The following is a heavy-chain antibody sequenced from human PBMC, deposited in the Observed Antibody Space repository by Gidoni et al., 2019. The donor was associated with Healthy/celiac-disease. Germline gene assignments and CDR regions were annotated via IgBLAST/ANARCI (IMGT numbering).Heavy chain of an antibody. D-gene: IGHD2-21*02. CDR1: GFTFSSYA. V-gene: IGHV3-64*02. J-gene: IGHJ6*03. CDR3: ARGGREVVTPYYMDV. CDR2: ISSNGGST. Sequence: EVQLVASGEGLDQPGGSLRLSCAASGFTFSSYAMHWVRQAPGKGLEYVSAISSNGGSTYYADSVKGRFTISRDNSKNTLYLQMGSLRAEDMAVYYCARGGREVVTPYYMDVWGKGTTVTVSS.